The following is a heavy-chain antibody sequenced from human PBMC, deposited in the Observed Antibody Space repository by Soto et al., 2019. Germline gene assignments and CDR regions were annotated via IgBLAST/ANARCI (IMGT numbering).Heavy chain of an antibody. D-gene: IGHD2-2*01. CDR3: AREQARVVPADLYYCGMDV. CDR2: IYYSGST. Sequence: QVQLQESGPGLVKPSQTLSLTCTVSGGSISSGGYYWSWIRQHPGKGLEWTGYIYYSGSTYYNPSLQTRFTISVDTSKNPFSLKLSSGNAADTAGYYCAREQARVVPADLYYCGMDVWGQGATVTVPS. CDR1: GGSISSGGYY. J-gene: IGHJ6*02. V-gene: IGHV4-31*03.